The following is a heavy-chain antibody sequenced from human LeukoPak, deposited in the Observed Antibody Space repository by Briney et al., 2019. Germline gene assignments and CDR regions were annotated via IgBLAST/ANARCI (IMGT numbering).Heavy chain of an antibody. J-gene: IGHJ3*02. CDR2: INHSGST. Sequence: SETLSLTCAVYGGSFSGYYWSWIRQPPGKGLEWIGGINHSGSTNYNPSLKSRVTISVDTSKNQFSLKLSSVTAADTAVYYCASPIRDGYNMGAFDIWGQGTMVTVSS. CDR3: ASPIRDGYNMGAFDI. CDR1: GGSFSGYY. D-gene: IGHD5-24*01. V-gene: IGHV4-34*01.